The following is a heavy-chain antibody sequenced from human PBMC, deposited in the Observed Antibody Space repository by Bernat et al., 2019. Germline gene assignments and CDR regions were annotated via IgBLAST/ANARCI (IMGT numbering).Heavy chain of an antibody. J-gene: IGHJ4*02. V-gene: IGHV3-30*01. D-gene: IGHD5-12*01. CDR3: ARDGGYDSGY. CDR1: GFTFSSYT. Sequence: QVQLVESGGGVVQPGRTLRLSRAASGFTFSSYTMHWVRQAPGKGLEWVAVISYDGSNKYYADSVKGRFTISRDNSKNTLYLQMNSLRAEDTAVYYCARDGGYDSGYWGQGTLVTVSS. CDR2: ISYDGSNK.